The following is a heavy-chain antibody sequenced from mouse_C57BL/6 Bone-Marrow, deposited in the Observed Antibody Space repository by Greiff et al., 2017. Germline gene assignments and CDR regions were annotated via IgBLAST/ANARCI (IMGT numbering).Heavy chain of an antibody. CDR1: GFNIKDAY. V-gene: IGHV14-4*01. D-gene: IGHD2-3*01. Sequence: VQLKESGAELVRPGASVKLSCTASGFNIKDAYMHWVKQRPEQGLEWIGWIDPENGDTEYASKFQGKATITADTSSNTAYLQLSSLTSEDTAVYYCTVYDGYYEAYWGQGTLVTVSA. CDR2: IDPENGDT. CDR3: TVYDGYYEAY. J-gene: IGHJ3*01.